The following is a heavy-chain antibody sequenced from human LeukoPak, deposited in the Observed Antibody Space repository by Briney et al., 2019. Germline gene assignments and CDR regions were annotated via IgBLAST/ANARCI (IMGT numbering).Heavy chain of an antibody. CDR3: ACYNWNGWVFSWFDP. V-gene: IGHV4-31*03. CDR1: GGSISSGGYY. J-gene: IGHJ5*02. CDR2: IYYSGST. D-gene: IGHD1-1*01. Sequence: SETLSLTCTVSGGSISSGGYYWSWIRQHPGKGLEWIGYIYYSGSTYYNPSLKSRVTISVDTSKNQFSLKLSSVTAADTAVYYCACYNWNGWVFSWFDPWGQGTLVTVSS.